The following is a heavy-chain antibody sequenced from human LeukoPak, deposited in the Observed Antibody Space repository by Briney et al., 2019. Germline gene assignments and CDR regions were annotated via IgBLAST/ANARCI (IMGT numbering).Heavy chain of an antibody. J-gene: IGHJ4*02. CDR3: ASGSSGWYG. Sequence: GGSLRLSCAASGFTFSNYAMHWVRQAPGKGLEWVAVISYDGSNEYYADSVKGRFTISRDNSKNTLYLQMNRLRDEDTAVYYCASGSSGWYGWGQGTLVTVSS. CDR2: ISYDGSNE. D-gene: IGHD6-19*01. CDR1: GFTFSNYA. V-gene: IGHV3-30-3*01.